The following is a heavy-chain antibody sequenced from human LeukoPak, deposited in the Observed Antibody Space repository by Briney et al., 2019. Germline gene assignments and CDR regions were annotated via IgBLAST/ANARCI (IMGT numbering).Heavy chain of an antibody. CDR1: GGSFSGYY. J-gene: IGHJ4*02. V-gene: IGHV4-34*01. D-gene: IGHD6-6*01. Sequence: SETLSLTCAVYGGSFSGYYWSWIRQPPGKGLEWIGEINHSGSTNYNPSLKSRVTISVDTSKNQFSLKLSSVTAADTAVYYCAKDRRPNIASRTFDYWGQGTLVTVSS. CDR2: INHSGST. CDR3: AKDRRPNIASRTFDY.